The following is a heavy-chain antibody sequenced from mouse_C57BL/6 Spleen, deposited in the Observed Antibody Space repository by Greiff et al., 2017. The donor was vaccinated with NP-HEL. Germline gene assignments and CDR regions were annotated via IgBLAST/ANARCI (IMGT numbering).Heavy chain of an antibody. CDR3: ARTSSGYPYYAMDY. CDR2: IWTGGGT. D-gene: IGHD3-2*02. J-gene: IGHJ4*01. Sequence: VMLVESGPGLVAPSQSLSITCTVSGFSLTSYAISWVRQPPGKGLEWLGVIWTGGGTNYNSALKSRLSISKDNSKSQVFLKMNSLQTDDTARYYCARTSSGYPYYAMDYWGQGTSVTVSS. V-gene: IGHV2-9-1*01. CDR1: GFSLTSYA.